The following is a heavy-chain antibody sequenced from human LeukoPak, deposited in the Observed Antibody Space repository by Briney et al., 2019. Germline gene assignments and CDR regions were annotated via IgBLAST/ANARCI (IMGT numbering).Heavy chain of an antibody. D-gene: IGHD6-19*01. J-gene: IGHJ5*02. CDR2: INPKSGGT. CDR3: ARGSTRDSSGWYGPGKWFDP. Sequence: GASVKVSCKASGYSFTGYYMHWVRQAPGQGLEWMGWINPKSGGTNYAQNFQGRVTMTRDTSISTAFLELSSLRSDDTAVYYCARGSTRDSSGWYGPGKWFDPWGQGTLVTVSS. CDR1: GYSFTGYY. V-gene: IGHV1-2*02.